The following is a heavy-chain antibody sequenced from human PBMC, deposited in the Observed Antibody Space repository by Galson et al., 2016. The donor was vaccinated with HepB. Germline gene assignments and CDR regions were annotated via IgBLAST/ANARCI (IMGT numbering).Heavy chain of an antibody. V-gene: IGHV4-34*01. CDR2: IHHSGTT. Sequence: SETLSLTCAVNSVSFSHYFWSWIRQPPGKGPEWIGEIHHSGTTKYNPSLESRVTMSLDTSKNQFSLTLTSGAAAATAAYYCARGGHTAVPGGNWFDPWGQGTLVTVSS. J-gene: IGHJ5*02. CDR3: ARGGHTAVPGGNWFDP. CDR1: SVSFSHYF. D-gene: IGHD6-19*01.